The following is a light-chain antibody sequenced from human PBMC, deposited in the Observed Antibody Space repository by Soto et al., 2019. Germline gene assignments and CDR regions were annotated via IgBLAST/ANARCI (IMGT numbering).Light chain of an antibody. CDR2: KAS. CDR1: QSINIW. V-gene: IGKV1-5*03. Sequence: DIPMTQSPSTLPASVGDRVTITCRASQSINIWLAWYQQKPGKAPKLLIYKASSLESGVPSRFSGSGSGTEFTLTISSLQHDDFATYYCQQYISSSRTFGQGTKVEIK. CDR3: QQYISSSRT. J-gene: IGKJ1*01.